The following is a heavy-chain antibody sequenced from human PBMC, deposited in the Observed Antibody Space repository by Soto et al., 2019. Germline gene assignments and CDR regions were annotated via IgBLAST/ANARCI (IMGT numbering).Heavy chain of an antibody. CDR3: AHGTQQRSRRYNWFDP. CDR2: IYWDDDK. V-gene: IGHV2-5*02. CDR1: GFSLSTSGVG. D-gene: IGHD6-13*01. Sequence: QITLKESGPTLVKPTQTLTLTCTFSGFSLSTSGVGVGWIRQPPGKALEWLALIYWDDDKRYSPSLKSRLTITKDTSKNQVVLTMTNLDPVDIATYYCAHGTQQRSRRYNWFDPWGQGTLVTVFS. J-gene: IGHJ5*02.